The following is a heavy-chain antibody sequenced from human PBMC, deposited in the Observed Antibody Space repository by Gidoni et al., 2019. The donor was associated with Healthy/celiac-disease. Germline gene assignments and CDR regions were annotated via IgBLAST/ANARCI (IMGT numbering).Heavy chain of an antibody. CDR1: GFTFDDYA. D-gene: IGHD3-16*01. CDR3: ARGGDMAN. J-gene: IGHJ4*02. CDR2: ISWNSGII. Sequence: EVQLVESGGGLVQPGRSLRLSCAASGFTFDDYAMHWVRQAPGKGLEWVSGISWNSGIIGYAYSVKGRFTISRDNAKNSLYLQMNSLRAEDTALYYCARGGDMANWGQGTLVTVSS. V-gene: IGHV3-9*01.